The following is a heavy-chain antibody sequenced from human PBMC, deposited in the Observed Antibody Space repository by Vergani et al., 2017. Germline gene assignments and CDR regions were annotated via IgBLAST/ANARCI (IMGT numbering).Heavy chain of an antibody. CDR1: GGSISSSSYY. D-gene: IGHD5-12*01. CDR3: ARQISGLRCSA. J-gene: IGHJ4*02. V-gene: IGHV4-39*01. CDR2: IYYSGST. Sequence: QLQLQESGPGLVKPSETLSLTCTVSGGSISSSSYYWGWIRQPPGKGLEWIGSIYYSGSTYYNPSLKSRVTISVDTSKNQFSLKLSSVTAADTAVYYCARQISGLRCSAWGQGTLVTVSS.